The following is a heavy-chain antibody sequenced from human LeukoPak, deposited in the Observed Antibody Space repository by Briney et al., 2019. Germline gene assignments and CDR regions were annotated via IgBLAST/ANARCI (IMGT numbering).Heavy chain of an antibody. CDR1: GFTFSDYY. Sequence: AGGSLRLSCAASGFTFSDYYMSWIRQAPGKGLEWVSYISSSGSTIYYADSVKGRFTISRDNAKNSLYLQMNSLRAEDTAVYYCARGPSAAADYYYYYYMDVWGKGTTVTVSS. CDR2: ISSSGSTI. V-gene: IGHV3-11*04. CDR3: ARGPSAAADYYYYYYMDV. D-gene: IGHD6-13*01. J-gene: IGHJ6*03.